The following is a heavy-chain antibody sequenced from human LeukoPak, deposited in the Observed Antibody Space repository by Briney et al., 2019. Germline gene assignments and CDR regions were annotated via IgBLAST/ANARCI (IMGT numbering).Heavy chain of an antibody. Sequence: GGSLRLSCAASGFTFSSYAMSWVRQAPGKGLEWVSGFSGSGDSADYADSVRGRFTISRDNSKNMVHLQMNSLTGEDTALYYCVRRGDASSGWGDHDFWGQGALVTVSS. CDR1: GFTFSSYA. J-gene: IGHJ4*02. CDR2: FSGSGDSA. D-gene: IGHD6-19*01. V-gene: IGHV3-23*01. CDR3: VRRGDASSGWGDHDF.